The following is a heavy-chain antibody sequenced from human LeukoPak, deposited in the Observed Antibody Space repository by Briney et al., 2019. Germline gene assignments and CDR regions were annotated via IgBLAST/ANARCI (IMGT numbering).Heavy chain of an antibody. Sequence: GGSLRLSCAASGFTFSSYSMNWVRQAPGKGLEWVSSISSSSSYIYYADSVKGRFTISRDNAKNSLYLQMNSLRAEDTAVYYCARDALDCSSTSCYFFYYGMDVWGKGTTATVSS. D-gene: IGHD2-2*01. J-gene: IGHJ6*04. CDR1: GFTFSSYS. CDR2: ISSSSSYI. V-gene: IGHV3-21*01. CDR3: ARDALDCSSTSCYFFYYGMDV.